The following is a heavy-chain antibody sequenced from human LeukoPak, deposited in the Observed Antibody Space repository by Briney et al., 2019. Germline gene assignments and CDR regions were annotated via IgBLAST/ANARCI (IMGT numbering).Heavy chain of an antibody. CDR2: ISWNSGSI. V-gene: IGHV3-9*03. CDR1: GFTFDDYA. J-gene: IGHJ4*02. CDR3: AKGSYGSGSYPDY. Sequence: GGSLRLSCAASGFTFDDYAMHWVRQAPGKGLEWVSGISWNSGSIGYADSVKGRFTISRDNAKNSLYLQMNCLRAEDMALYYCAKGSYGSGSYPDYWGQGTLVTVSP. D-gene: IGHD3-10*01.